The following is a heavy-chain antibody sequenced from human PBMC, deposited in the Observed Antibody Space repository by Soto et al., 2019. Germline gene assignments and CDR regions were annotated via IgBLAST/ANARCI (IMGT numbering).Heavy chain of an antibody. V-gene: IGHV1-69*12. J-gene: IGHJ6*02. CDR1: GGTISSYA. CDR2: IIPLFRKP. Sequence: QVQLVQSGAEVKEPGSSVKVSCQASGGTISSYALSWVRQAPGQGLEWMGGIIPLFRKPDYAQKFQGRVTITADESTSTAYMELSSLRSEDTAIYYCARDNGRPQLGGNYYYITDVWGQGTTITVSS. CDR3: ARDNGRPQLGGNYYYITDV. D-gene: IGHD3-3*02.